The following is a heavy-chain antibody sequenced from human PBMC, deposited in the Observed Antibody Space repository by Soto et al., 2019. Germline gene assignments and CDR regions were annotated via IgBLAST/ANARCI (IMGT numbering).Heavy chain of an antibody. CDR1: GFTFRSYA. CDR3: ASGSHSPRGYSGSYYDREVPYYYYGMDV. Sequence: PGGSLRLSCAASGFTFRSYAMHWVRQAPGKGLEWVAVISYDGSNKYYADSVKGRFTISRDNSKNTLYLQMNSLRAEDTAVYFCASGSHSPRGYSGSYYDREVPYYYYGMDVWGQGTTVTVSS. D-gene: IGHD1-26*01. J-gene: IGHJ6*02. V-gene: IGHV3-30-3*01. CDR2: ISYDGSNK.